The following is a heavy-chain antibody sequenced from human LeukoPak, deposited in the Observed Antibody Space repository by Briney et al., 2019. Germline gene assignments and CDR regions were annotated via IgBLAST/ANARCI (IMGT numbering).Heavy chain of an antibody. CDR2: INPSGGST. CDR1: GYTLTSYY. CDR3: AREEGGGDNWFDP. J-gene: IGHJ5*02. Sequence: GASVKVSCKASGYTLTSYYMHWVRQAPGQGLEWMGIINPSGGSTSYAQKFQGRVTMTRDMSTSTVYMELSSLRSEDTAVYYCAREEGGGDNWFDPWGQGTLVTVSS. D-gene: IGHD1-26*01. V-gene: IGHV1-46*01.